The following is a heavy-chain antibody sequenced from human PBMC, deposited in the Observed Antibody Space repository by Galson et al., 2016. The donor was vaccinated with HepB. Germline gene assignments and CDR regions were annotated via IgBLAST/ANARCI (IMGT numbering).Heavy chain of an antibody. Sequence: SLRLSCAASGFTFSSYWMHWVRQVPGKGLVWVSRVNLGGNFATYADSVKGRFTISRDNAKNTLYLQMNSLRGEDTAVYYCAREGRTATMDVWGQGTTVTVSS. CDR3: AREGRTATMDV. CDR1: GFTFSSYW. V-gene: IGHV3-74*01. J-gene: IGHJ6*02. CDR2: VNLGGNFA. D-gene: IGHD5-18*01.